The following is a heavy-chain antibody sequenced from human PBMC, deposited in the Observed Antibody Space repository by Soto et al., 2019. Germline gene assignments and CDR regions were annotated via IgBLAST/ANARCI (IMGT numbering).Heavy chain of an antibody. Sequence: EVQLLESGGALVQPGGSLRLSCAASGFTFSNHAMNWVPQAPGKGLEWVSTISDSGRTYYADSVKGRFTISRNNSKNTLYLQMNSLRAEDTAVYYCARDPGGHYCTSTSCLYFFDHWGQGTLVIVSS. CDR3: ARDPGGHYCTSTSCLYFFDH. J-gene: IGHJ4*02. CDR1: GFTFSNHA. D-gene: IGHD2-2*01. V-gene: IGHV3-23*01. CDR2: ISDSGRT.